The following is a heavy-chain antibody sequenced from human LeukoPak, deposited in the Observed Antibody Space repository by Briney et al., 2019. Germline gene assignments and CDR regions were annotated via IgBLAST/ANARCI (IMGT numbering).Heavy chain of an antibody. D-gene: IGHD3-22*01. J-gene: IGHJ6*03. CDR3: TTGGHYYDSSGYYPYYYYYMDV. CDR2: IKSKTDGRKT. V-gene: IGHV3-15*01. CDR1: GFHFSNAW. Sequence: GGPLRLSCAASGFHFSNAWMSWVRQAPGKGLEWVGRIKSKTDGRKTDYAAPVKGRFTISRDDSKNTLYLQMNSLKTEDTAVYYCTTGGHYYDSSGYYPYYYYYMDVWGKGTTVTVSS.